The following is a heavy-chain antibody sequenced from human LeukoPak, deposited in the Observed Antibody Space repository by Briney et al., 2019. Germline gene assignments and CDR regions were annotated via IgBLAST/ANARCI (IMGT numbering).Heavy chain of an antibody. CDR3: ARLMVRGVIIRSFYFVS. J-gene: IGHJ4*02. V-gene: IGHV4-34*01. Sequence: SETLSLTCAVYGGSFSGYYWSWIRQPPGKGLEWIGEINHSGSTNYNPSLKSRVSISVDTSKNQYYLKLSSVNAPDTAVYYCARLMVRGVIIRSFYFVSSGQRNLGTVSS. CDR2: INHSGST. CDR1: GGSFSGYY. D-gene: IGHD3-10*01.